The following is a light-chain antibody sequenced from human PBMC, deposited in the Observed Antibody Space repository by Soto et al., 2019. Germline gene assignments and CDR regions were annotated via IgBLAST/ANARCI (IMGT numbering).Light chain of an antibody. V-gene: IGLV2-8*01. Sequence: QSALTQPPSASGSPGQSVTISCTGTSSDVGSYRFVSWYQQHPGKAPKLLIYEVSKRPSGVPDRFSASTSGNTASLTVSGLQADDEADYYCSSYAGNNNVIFGGGTKL. CDR3: SSYAGNNNVI. CDR1: SSDVGSYRF. J-gene: IGLJ2*01. CDR2: EVS.